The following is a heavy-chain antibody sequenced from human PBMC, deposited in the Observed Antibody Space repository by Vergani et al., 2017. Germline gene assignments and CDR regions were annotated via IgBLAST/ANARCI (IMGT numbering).Heavy chain of an antibody. J-gene: IGHJ6*03. Sequence: QVQLVESGGGVVQPGRSLRLSCTSSGFTFSTYAMHWVRQAPGKGLEWLAIIYYDGSKKYYADSVKGRFTISRDNSRNTLDLLMRSLRAEDTAIYYCVREGSYCGSTTCRNPSYVYYYHMDVWGEGTTVTVSS. CDR1: GFTFSTYA. CDR2: IYYDGSKK. V-gene: IGHV3-33*01. CDR3: VREGSYCGSTTCRNPSYVYYYHMDV. D-gene: IGHD2-21*01.